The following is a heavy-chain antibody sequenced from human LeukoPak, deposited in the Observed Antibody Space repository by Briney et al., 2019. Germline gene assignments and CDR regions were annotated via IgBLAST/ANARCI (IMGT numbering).Heavy chain of an antibody. CDR2: ISAYNGNT. CDR3: ARDPSNRRTRYIAAAGRNWFDP. V-gene: IGHV1-18*01. CDR1: GYTFTSYG. Sequence: GASVKVSCKASGYTFTSYGISWVRQAPGQGLEWMGWISAYNGNTNYAQKLQGRVTMTTDTSTSTAYMELRSLRSDDTAVYYCARDPSNRRTRYIAAAGRNWFDPWGQGTLVTVSS. J-gene: IGHJ5*02. D-gene: IGHD6-13*01.